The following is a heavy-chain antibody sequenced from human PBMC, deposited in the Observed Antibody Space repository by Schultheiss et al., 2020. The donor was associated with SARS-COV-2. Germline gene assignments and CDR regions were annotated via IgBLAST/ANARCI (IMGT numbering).Heavy chain of an antibody. V-gene: IGHV1-2*02. CDR3: ARIARESVVVILEGCGDAFDI. J-gene: IGHJ3*02. D-gene: IGHD3-22*01. CDR2: INPNSGGT. CDR1: GYTFTGYY. Sequence: ASVKVSCKASGYTFTGYYMHWVRQAPGQGLEWMGWINPNSGGTNYAQKFQGRVTMTRDTSISTAYMELSRLRSDDTAVYYCARIARESVVVILEGCGDAFDIWGQGTMVTVSS.